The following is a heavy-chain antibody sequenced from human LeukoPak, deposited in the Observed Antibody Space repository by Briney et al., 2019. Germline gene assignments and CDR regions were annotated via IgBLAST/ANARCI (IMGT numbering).Heavy chain of an antibody. CDR1: GGTFSSYA. CDR2: IIPILGIA. J-gene: IGHJ4*02. V-gene: IGHV1-69*04. D-gene: IGHD3-16*01. CDR3: ARFVRGNYFDY. Sequence: SVKVSCKASGGTFSSYAISWVRQAPGQGLEWMGRIIPILGIANYAQKFQGRVTITADKSTSTAYMELSGLRSEDTAVYYCARFVRGNYFDYWGQGTLVTVSS.